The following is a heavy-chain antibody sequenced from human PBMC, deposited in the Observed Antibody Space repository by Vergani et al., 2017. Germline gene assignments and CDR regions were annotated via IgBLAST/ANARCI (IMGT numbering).Heavy chain of an antibody. CDR2: ISGSGGST. D-gene: IGHD5-18*01. Sequence: EVQLLESGGGLVQPGGSLRLSCAASGFTFSSYAMSWVRQAPGKGLEWVSAISGSGGSTYYADSVKGRFTSSRDNSKNTLYLQMNSLRAEDTAVYYCAKDVYSYGGELDYWGQGTLVTVSS. CDR1: GFTFSSYA. CDR3: AKDVYSYGGELDY. V-gene: IGHV3-23*01. J-gene: IGHJ4*02.